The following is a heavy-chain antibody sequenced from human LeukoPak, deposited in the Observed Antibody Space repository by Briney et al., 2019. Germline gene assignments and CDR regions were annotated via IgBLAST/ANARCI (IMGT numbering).Heavy chain of an antibody. J-gene: IGHJ3*02. CDR3: ARHPIYYYDSSGYGGDAFDI. Sequence: PSETLSLTCTVSGGSISSYYWSWIRQPPGKGLEWIGYIYYSGSTNYNPSLKSRVTISVDTSKNQFSLKLSSVTAADTAVYYCARHPIYYYDSSGYGGDAFDIWGQGTMVTVSS. CDR1: GGSISSYY. V-gene: IGHV4-59*08. D-gene: IGHD3-22*01. CDR2: IYYSGST.